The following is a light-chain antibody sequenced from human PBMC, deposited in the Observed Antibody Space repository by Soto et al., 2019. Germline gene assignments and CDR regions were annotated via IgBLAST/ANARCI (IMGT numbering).Light chain of an antibody. CDR2: DAS. V-gene: IGKV1-5*01. J-gene: IGKJ1*01. CDR1: QSITIW. Sequence: DIQMTQSPSTLSASVGDRVTITCRASQSITIWLAWYQQKPGKAPKLRIFDASSLESGVPSRCSGSGSRTEFTLTISSLPPDDFATYCCQQYNSYSWTFGQGTKVEIK. CDR3: QQYNSYSWT.